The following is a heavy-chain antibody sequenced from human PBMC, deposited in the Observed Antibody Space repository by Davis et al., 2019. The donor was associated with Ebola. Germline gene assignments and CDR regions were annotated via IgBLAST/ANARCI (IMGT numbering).Heavy chain of an antibody. D-gene: IGHD5-18*01. Sequence: SGPTLAKPTQTFTLICTFSGFSLTTSGVAVGRLRQPPGKALERLALIDWDDDKRYCTSLKSRLTIAKDTSKNQVVLTMTNVDPVDTATYYCAHSYGYNWGQGTLVTVSS. CDR1: GFSLTTSGVA. CDR3: AHSYGYN. J-gene: IGHJ4*02. V-gene: IGHV2-5*02. CDR2: IDWDDDK.